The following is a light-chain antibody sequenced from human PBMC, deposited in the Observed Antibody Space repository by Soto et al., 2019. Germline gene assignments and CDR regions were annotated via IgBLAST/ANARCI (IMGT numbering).Light chain of an antibody. CDR2: DVS. CDR1: SSDIVIYNY. V-gene: IGLV2-11*01. J-gene: IGLJ2*01. CDR3: CSYAGNSLLL. Sequence: QSVLTQPRSVSGSPGQSVTISCTGTSSDIVIYNYVSWYQHHPGKAPKLIISDVSKRPSGVPDRFSGSKSGNTASLTISGLQADDEADYYCCSYAGNSLLLFGGGTKVTVL.